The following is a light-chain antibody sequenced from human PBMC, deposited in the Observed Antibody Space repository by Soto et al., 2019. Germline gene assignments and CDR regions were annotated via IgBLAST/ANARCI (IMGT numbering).Light chain of an antibody. CDR1: QSVGSS. V-gene: IGKV3-15*01. CDR3: PHYNTWPPGT. J-gene: IGKJ2*02. CDR2: GAS. Sequence: DIVMTQSPAALSVPPGERATLSCRASQSVGSSVAWYQQKPGQAPRFLMYGASTRAAGVPARFSGSGSGTEFSLTVSRLQSEDFAVYYCPHYNTWPPGTFGQGTKLEIK.